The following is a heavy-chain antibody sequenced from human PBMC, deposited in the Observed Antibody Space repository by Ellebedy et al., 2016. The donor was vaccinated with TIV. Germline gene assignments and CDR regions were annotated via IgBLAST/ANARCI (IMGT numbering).Heavy chain of an antibody. J-gene: IGHJ4*02. D-gene: IGHD2-2*02. V-gene: IGHV4-31*03. Sequence: SETLSLTXTVSGGSISSGGYYWSWIRQHPGKGLEWIGYIYYSGSTYYNPSLKSRVTISVDTSKNQFSLKLSSVTAADTAVYYCARRYCSSTSCYKDYFDYWGQGTLVTVSS. CDR3: ARRYCSSTSCYKDYFDY. CDR2: IYYSGST. CDR1: GGSISSGGYY.